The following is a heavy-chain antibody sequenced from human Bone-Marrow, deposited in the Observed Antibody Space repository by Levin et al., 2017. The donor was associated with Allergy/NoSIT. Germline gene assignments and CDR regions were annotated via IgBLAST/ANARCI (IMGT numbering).Heavy chain of an antibody. D-gene: IGHD3-10*01. CDR1: GGSCTGYF. Sequence: SQTLSLTCAVDGGSCTGYFWTWIRQPPGKGLEWIGEINHSGSTKYNPSLTSRVTISVDTSKKEFSLNLSSVTAADTAVFYCARGGRWSFSYYFDYWGQGTRVTVSS. V-gene: IGHV4-34*01. J-gene: IGHJ4*02. CDR2: INHSGST. CDR3: ARGGRWSFSYYFDY.